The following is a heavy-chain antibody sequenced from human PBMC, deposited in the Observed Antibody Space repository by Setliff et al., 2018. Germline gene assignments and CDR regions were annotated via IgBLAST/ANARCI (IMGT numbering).Heavy chain of an antibody. D-gene: IGHD5-12*01. CDR2: IYPSNSNI. Sequence: LKISCKASGYSFTDYWIAWVRQMPGKGLEWMGIIYPSNSNIKYSPSFEAQITFSVDKSITTAYLQWSSLKASDTAIYYCARHRVGNSGYAIPILDFWGQGALVTVS. J-gene: IGHJ4*02. CDR3: ARHRVGNSGYAIPILDF. CDR1: GYSFTDYW. V-gene: IGHV5-51*01.